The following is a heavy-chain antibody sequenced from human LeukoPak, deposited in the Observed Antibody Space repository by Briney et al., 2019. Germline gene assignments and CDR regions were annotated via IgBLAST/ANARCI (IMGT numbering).Heavy chain of an antibody. CDR3: ARVHYYDSSDYYDTSCFDY. J-gene: IGHJ4*02. CDR1: GGSISSTSYY. D-gene: IGHD3-22*01. V-gene: IGHV4-39*07. CDR2: IYSSGST. Sequence: SETLSLTCTISGGSISSTSYYWGWIRQPPGKGLEWIGSIYSSGSTYYNPSLKSRVTISLDMSKNHFSLKLSFVTAADTAVYYCARVHYYDSSDYYDTSCFDYWGQGTLVTVSS.